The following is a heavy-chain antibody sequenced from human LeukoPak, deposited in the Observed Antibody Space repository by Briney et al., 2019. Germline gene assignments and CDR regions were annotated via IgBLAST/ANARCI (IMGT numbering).Heavy chain of an antibody. J-gene: IGHJ4*02. V-gene: IGHV4-61*02. CDR2: IYTSGST. CDR1: GGSISSGSYY. CDR3: ARDVLWFGESYYFDY. Sequence: SETLSLTCTVSGGSISSGSYYWSWIRQPAGKGLEWIGRIYTSGSTNYNPSLKSRVTISVDTSKNQFSLKLSSVTAADTAVYYCARDVLWFGESYYFDYWGQGTLVTVSS. D-gene: IGHD3-10*01.